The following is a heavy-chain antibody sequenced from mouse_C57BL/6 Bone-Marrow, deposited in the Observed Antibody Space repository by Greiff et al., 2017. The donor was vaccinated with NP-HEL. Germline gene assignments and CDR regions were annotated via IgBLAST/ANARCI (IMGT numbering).Heavy chain of an antibody. CDR2: IYPRSGNT. J-gene: IGHJ4*01. Sequence: VQLQQSGAELARPLASVTLSCKASVYTFPSSGISWVKQRTGQGLEWIGEIYPRSGNTYYNEKFKGKATLTADKSSSTAYMELRSLTSEDSAVYFCARSDWPVVARDYPMERWGQGTPATVSS. CDR1: VYTFPSSG. D-gene: IGHD1-1*01. V-gene: IGHV1-81*01. CDR3: ARSDWPVVARDYPMER.